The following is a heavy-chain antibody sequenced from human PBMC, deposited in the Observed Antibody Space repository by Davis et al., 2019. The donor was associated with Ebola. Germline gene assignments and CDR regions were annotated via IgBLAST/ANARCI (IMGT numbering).Heavy chain of an antibody. J-gene: IGHJ4*02. Sequence: ESLKISCAASGFTFSSYSMNWVRQASGKGLEWVSSITSSSTYIYYADSVKGRFTISRDNAKNSLYLQMNSLRAEDTAVYYCARGGLWDYWGQGTLATVSS. V-gene: IGHV3-21*01. D-gene: IGHD2-21*01. CDR3: ARGGLWDY. CDR1: GFTFSSYS. CDR2: ITSSSTYI.